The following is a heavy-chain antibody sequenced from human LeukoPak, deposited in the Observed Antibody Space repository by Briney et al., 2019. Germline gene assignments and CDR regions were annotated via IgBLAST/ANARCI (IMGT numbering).Heavy chain of an antibody. CDR1: GFTFSNYG. CDR3: AGSYYNVFDY. D-gene: IGHD3-10*01. J-gene: IGHJ4*02. V-gene: IGHV3-33*01. Sequence: GRSLRLSCAASGFTFSNYGMHRVRQAPGKGLEWVALIWYDGSNKYYADSVKGRFTISRDNSKNTLYLQMNSLRAEDTAVYYCAGSYYNVFDYWGQGTLVTVSS. CDR2: IWYDGSNK.